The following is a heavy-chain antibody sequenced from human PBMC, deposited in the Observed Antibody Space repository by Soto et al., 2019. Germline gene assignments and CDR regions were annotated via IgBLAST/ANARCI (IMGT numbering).Heavy chain of an antibody. V-gene: IGHV3-23*01. CDR1: GFTFRSYA. J-gene: IGHJ6*02. D-gene: IGHD3-16*01. CDR2: ITGSGGST. CDR3: ANSLGYHYYYGMDV. Sequence: SLRLSCAASGFTFRSYAMTWVRQAPGKGLDWVSAITGSGGSTYYADSVKGRFTISRDNSKNTLYLQMNSLRAEDTAVYYCANSLGYHYYYGMDVWGQGTAVTVPS.